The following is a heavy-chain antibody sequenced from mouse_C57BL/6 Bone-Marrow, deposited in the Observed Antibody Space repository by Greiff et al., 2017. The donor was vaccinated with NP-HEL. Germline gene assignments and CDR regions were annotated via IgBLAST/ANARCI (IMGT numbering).Heavy chain of an antibody. CDR3: TIGIYYGYDGWYFDV. V-gene: IGHV14-4*01. D-gene: IGHD2-2*01. Sequence: EVQLVESGAELVRPGASVKLSCTASGFNIKDDYMHWVKQRPEQGLEWIGWIDPENGDTEYASKFQGKATITADTSSNTAYLQLSSLTSEDTAVYYCTIGIYYGYDGWYFDVWGTGTTVTVSS. J-gene: IGHJ1*03. CDR2: IDPENGDT. CDR1: GFNIKDDY.